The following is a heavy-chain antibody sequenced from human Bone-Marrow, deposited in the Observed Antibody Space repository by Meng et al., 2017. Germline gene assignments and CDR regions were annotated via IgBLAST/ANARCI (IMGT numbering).Heavy chain of an antibody. CDR1: GASVSSGYW. V-gene: IGHV4-4*02. CDR3: AASPGWWRIDS. Sequence: QVQLQEVGPGLVNPSGTLSLTCGVSGASVSSGYWWTWVRQPPGKGLEWIGEFHHSGTTNYNPSLRSRVTISVDTSKNQFSLRLTSVTAADTAVYYCAASPGWWRIDSWGQGTLVTVSS. J-gene: IGHJ4*02. CDR2: FHHSGTT. D-gene: IGHD6-19*01.